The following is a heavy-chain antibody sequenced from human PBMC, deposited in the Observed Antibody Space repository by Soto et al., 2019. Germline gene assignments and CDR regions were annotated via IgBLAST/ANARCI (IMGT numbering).Heavy chain of an antibody. V-gene: IGHV3-30-3*01. CDR2: ISYDGSNK. CDR1: GFTFSSYA. D-gene: IGHD6-13*01. Sequence: GGSLRLSCAASGFTFSSYAMHWVRQAPGKGLEWVAVISYDGSNKYYADSVKGRFTISRDNSKNTLYLQMNSLRAEGTAVYYCARALAGSSSWYGLNYWGQGTLVTVSS. CDR3: ARALAGSSSWYGLNY. J-gene: IGHJ4*02.